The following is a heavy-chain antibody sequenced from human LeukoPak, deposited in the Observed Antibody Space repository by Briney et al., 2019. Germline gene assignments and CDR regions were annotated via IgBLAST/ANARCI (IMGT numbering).Heavy chain of an antibody. CDR1: GFTFSSYS. CDR3: ARDEYSSGWYDV. J-gene: IGHJ5*02. CDR2: ISWNSGSI. V-gene: IGHV3-48*04. Sequence: GGSLRLSCAASGFTFSSYSMNWVRQAPGKGLEWVSGISWNSGSIGYADSVKGRFTISRDNAKNSLYLQMNSLRAEDTAVYYCARDEYSSGWYDVWGQGTLVTVSS. D-gene: IGHD6-19*01.